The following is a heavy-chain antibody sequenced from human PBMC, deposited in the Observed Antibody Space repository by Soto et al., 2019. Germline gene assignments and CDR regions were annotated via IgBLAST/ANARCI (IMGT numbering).Heavy chain of an antibody. J-gene: IGHJ6*02. CDR1: GGSFSGYY. CDR2: INHSGST. Sequence: QVQLQQWGAGLLKPSETLSLTCAVYGGSFSGYYWSWIRQPPGKGLEWIGEINHSGSTNYNPSLKSRVTISVDTSKSKFSLKLSSVTAADTAVYYCARGRYCSSTSCYRFYYYYGMDVWGQGTTVTVSS. D-gene: IGHD2-2*01. V-gene: IGHV4-34*01. CDR3: ARGRYCSSTSCYRFYYYYGMDV.